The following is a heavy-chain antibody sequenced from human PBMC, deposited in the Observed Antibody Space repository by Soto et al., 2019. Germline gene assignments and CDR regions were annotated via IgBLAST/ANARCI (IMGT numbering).Heavy chain of an antibody. CDR2: ISYSENT. J-gene: IGHJ4*02. CDR3: ARTHYDYFWGSWRFDY. V-gene: IGHV4-30-4*01. D-gene: IGHD3-16*01. Sequence: TLSLTCTVSGGSISSGDYYWSWIRQPPGRGLEWIGYISYSENTYYNPSLKSRVTISLDMSKNQFSLKLSAVAAAATAVYYCARTHYDYFWGSWRFDYWGQGTLVTVSS. CDR1: GGSISSGDYY.